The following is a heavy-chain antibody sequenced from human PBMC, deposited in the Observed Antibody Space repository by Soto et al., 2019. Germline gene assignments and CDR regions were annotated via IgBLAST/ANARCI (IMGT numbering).Heavy chain of an antibody. CDR2: ISSSGSTI. Sequence: GGSLRLSCAASGFTVSSYEMNWVRQAPGKGLEWASYISSSGSTIYYADSVKGRFTISRDNAKNSLYLQMNSLRAEDTAVYYCARAAFIVVVPAARYGMDVWGQGTTVTVSS. CDR1: GFTVSSYE. CDR3: ARAAFIVVVPAARYGMDV. J-gene: IGHJ6*02. D-gene: IGHD2-2*01. V-gene: IGHV3-48*03.